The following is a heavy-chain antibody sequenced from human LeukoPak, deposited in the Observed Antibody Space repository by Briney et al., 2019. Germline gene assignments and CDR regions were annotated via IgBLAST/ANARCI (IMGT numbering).Heavy chain of an antibody. J-gene: IGHJ4*02. V-gene: IGHV3-7*01. CDR3: ARDGKLITIFGVAHDY. D-gene: IGHD3-3*01. CDR2: IKQDGSEK. CDR1: GFTFNGYW. Sequence: GSLRLSCAASGFTFNGYWMSWVRQAPGKGLEWVANIKQDGSEKYYVDSVKGRFTISRDNAKNSLYLQMNSLRAEDTAVYYCARDGKLITIFGVAHDYWGQGTLVTVSS.